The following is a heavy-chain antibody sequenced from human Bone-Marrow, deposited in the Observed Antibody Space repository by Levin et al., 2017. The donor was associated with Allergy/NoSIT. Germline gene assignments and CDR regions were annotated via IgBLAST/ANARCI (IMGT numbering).Heavy chain of an antibody. D-gene: IGHD6-13*01. Sequence: GGSLRLSCAASGFTFSSYSMNWVRQAPGKGLEWVSYISSGSSSIYYADSVKGRFTISRDNAKNSLYLQMNSLRDEETAVYYCARDRIPAAGTDWYFDRWGRGTLVTVSS. V-gene: IGHV3-48*02. CDR1: GFTFSSYS. CDR3: ARDRIPAAGTDWYFDR. J-gene: IGHJ2*01. CDR2: ISSGSSSI.